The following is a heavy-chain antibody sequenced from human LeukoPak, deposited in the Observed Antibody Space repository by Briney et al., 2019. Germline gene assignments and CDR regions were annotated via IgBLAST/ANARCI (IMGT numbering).Heavy chain of an antibody. CDR3: ASVGYSSSWTRGGYYYYMDV. D-gene: IGHD6-13*01. CDR2: IIPIFGTA. Sequence: ASVKVSCKASGGTFSSYAISWVRQAPGQGLEWMGGIIPIFGTANYAQKFQGRVTITADESTSTVYMELSSLRSEDTAVYYCASVGYSSSWTRGGYYYYMDVWGKGTTVTISS. CDR1: GGTFSSYA. V-gene: IGHV1-69*13. J-gene: IGHJ6*03.